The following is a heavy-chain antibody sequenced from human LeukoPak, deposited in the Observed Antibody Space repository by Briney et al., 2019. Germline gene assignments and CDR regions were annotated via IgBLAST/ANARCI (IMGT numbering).Heavy chain of an antibody. D-gene: IGHD5-18*01. CDR3: VRGGGNTATYYYFDY. CDR2: LNPGGGST. J-gene: IGHJ4*02. Sequence: ASVKVSFKASGYTFTSYYFHWVRQAPGQGLEWMGRLNPGGGSTNYAQKFQGRVTMTRDTSTSTVYMELSSLRSEDTAVYYCVRGGGNTATYYYFDYWGQGSLVTVSS. V-gene: IGHV1-46*01. CDR1: GYTFTSYY.